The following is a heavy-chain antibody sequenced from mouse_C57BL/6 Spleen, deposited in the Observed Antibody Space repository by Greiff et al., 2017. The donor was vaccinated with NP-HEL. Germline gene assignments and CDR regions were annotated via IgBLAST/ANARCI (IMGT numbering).Heavy chain of an antibody. Sequence: QVQLQQPGAELVRPGSSVKLSCKASGYTFTSYWMHWVKQRPIQGLEWIGNIDPSDSETHYNQKFKDKATLTVDKSSSTAYMQLSSLTSEDSAVYYCARRAVVADAMDYWGQGTSVTVSS. V-gene: IGHV1-52*01. D-gene: IGHD1-1*01. CDR1: GYTFTSYW. J-gene: IGHJ4*01. CDR3: ARRAVVADAMDY. CDR2: IDPSDSET.